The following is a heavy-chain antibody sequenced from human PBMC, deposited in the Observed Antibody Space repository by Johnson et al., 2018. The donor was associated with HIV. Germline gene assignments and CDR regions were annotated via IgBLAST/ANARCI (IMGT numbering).Heavy chain of an antibody. Sequence: VQLVESGGGLVQPGGSLRLSCVGSGFSFSDHFMDWVRQAPGKGLEWVGRIRNKPSSYSTEYAASVKGRFTVSRDDSKNSVYLQMSSLKTEDTAVYYCAPWTAIWGQGTMVTVSS. CDR3: APWTAI. CDR1: GFSFSDHF. D-gene: IGHD3/OR15-3a*01. J-gene: IGHJ3*02. CDR2: IRNKPSSYST. V-gene: IGHV3-72*01.